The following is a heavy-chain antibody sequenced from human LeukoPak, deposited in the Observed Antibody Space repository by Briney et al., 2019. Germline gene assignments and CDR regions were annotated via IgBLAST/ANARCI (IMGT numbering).Heavy chain of an antibody. D-gene: IGHD6-13*01. CDR3: ARVGVEQYLVLSYSMDA. CDR2: ISSSGSLI. Sequence: PGGSLRLSCAASGFSFRSYTINWVRQAPGKGLEWVSSISSSGSLIYYADSVRGRFTVSRDNAKNSLHLQMNSLRAEDTAVYYCARVGVEQYLVLSYSMDAWGKGTTVTVS. J-gene: IGHJ6*03. V-gene: IGHV3-21*01. CDR1: GFSFRSYT.